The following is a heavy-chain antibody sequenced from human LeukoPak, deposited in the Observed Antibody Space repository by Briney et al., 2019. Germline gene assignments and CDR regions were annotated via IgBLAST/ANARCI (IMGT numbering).Heavy chain of an antibody. CDR1: GFTFDDYG. CDR3: VRDLDWGAFDV. D-gene: IGHD3/OR15-3a*01. CDR2: INWKGDRT. J-gene: IGHJ3*01. Sequence: GGSLRLSCAASGFTFDDYGMSWVRQVAGKVLEWVSTINWKGDRTYYVDSVRGRFTISRDNRKSTVSLQMNSLRAEDTALYYCVRDLDWGAFDVWGQGTMVTVSS. V-gene: IGHV3-20*04.